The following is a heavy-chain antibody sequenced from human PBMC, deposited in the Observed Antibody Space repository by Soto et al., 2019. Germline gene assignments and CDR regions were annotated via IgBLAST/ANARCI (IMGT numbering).Heavy chain of an antibody. D-gene: IGHD3-3*01. CDR2: TYYRSKWYN. CDR3: ASAVLRFLEWPSGYYYGMDV. Sequence: PSQTLSLTCAISGDSVSSNSAAWNWIRQSPSRGLEWLGRTYYRSKWYNDYAVSVKSRITINPDTSKNQFSLQLNSVTPEDTAVYYCASAVLRFLEWPSGYYYGMDVWGQGTTVTVSS. J-gene: IGHJ6*02. CDR1: GDSVSSNSAA. V-gene: IGHV6-1*01.